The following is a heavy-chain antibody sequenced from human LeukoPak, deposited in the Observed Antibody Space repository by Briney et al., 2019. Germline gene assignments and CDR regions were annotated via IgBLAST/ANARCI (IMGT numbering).Heavy chain of an antibody. V-gene: IGHV3-74*01. Sequence: PGGSLRLSCPASGFTFRSYWMHWVRQAPGKGLVWVSRIKSDGSSTIYADSVKGRFTISRDNAKNTLYLQMNSLRAEDTAVYYCTRTYYYDSIDYFDYWGQGALVTVSS. CDR3: TRTYYYDSIDYFDY. CDR2: IKSDGSST. J-gene: IGHJ4*02. D-gene: IGHD3-22*01. CDR1: GFTFRSYW.